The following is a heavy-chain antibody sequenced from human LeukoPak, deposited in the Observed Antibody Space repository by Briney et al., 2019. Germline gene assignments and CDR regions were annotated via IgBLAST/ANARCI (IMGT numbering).Heavy chain of an antibody. J-gene: IGHJ4*02. CDR1: GFTFSTYG. V-gene: IGHV3-23*01. D-gene: IGHD4-17*01. Sequence: AGGSLRLSCAASGFTFSTYGISLVRQAPGRGLEWVSAITGSGDFAKYADFVRGRFTISRDNSKNTVYLQMDGLRVEDTALYYCTKRITATAPFDSWGQGTLVIVSS. CDR3: TKRITATAPFDS. CDR2: ITGSGDFA.